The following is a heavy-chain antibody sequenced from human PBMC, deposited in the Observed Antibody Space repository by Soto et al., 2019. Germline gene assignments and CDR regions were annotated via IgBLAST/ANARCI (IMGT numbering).Heavy chain of an antibody. CDR2: MNPNSGNT. D-gene: IGHD7-27*01. CDR3: ARANWGSLDYYYYYMDV. Sequence: ASVKVSCKASGYTFTSYDINWVRQATGQGLEWMGWMNPNSGNTGYAQKFQGRVTMTRNTSISTAYMELSSLRSEDTAVYYCARANWGSLDYYYYYMDVWGKGTTGTGAS. CDR1: GYTFTSYD. J-gene: IGHJ6*03. V-gene: IGHV1-8*01.